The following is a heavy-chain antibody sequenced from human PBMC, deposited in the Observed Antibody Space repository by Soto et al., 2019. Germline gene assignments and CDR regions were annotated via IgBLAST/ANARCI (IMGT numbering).Heavy chain of an antibody. J-gene: IGHJ6*02. Sequence: EVQLVESGGGLVQPGGSLRLSCAASGFTFSYYEMTWVRQAPGKGLECVSYISAAGSAIYYADSVKDRFTISRDNAKNSLFLQMNSLRAEDTAVDYCARDGYGDPYYYYGMDVWGQGTSVTVSS. V-gene: IGHV3-48*03. CDR2: ISAAGSAI. CDR3: ARDGYGDPYYYYGMDV. CDR1: GFTFSYYE. D-gene: IGHD4-17*01.